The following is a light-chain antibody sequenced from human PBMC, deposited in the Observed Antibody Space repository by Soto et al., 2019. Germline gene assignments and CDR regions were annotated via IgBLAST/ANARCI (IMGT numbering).Light chain of an antibody. CDR2: EVS. CDR3: SSYTSTSTPYV. J-gene: IGLJ1*01. CDR1: RSDVGNYDL. Sequence: QSALTQPASVSGSPGQSITISCTGTRSDVGNYDLVSWYQQYPGKVPKLLIYEVSNRPSGVSNRFSGSKSGNTASLTISGLQAEDEADYYCSSYTSTSTPYVFGTGTKLTVL. V-gene: IGLV2-14*02.